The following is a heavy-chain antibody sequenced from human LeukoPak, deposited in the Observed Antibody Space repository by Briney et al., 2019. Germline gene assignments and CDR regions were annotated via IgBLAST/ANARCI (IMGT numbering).Heavy chain of an antibody. J-gene: IGHJ3*01. CDR2: IYQSGGT. CDR1: GASVSSYY. D-gene: IGHD6-13*01. Sequence: SETLSLTCSVSGASVSSYYWSWVRQAPGKGLEWIGQIYQSGGTNYNPSLEGRATISVDTSKKQFSLKLNSVIAADTAVYYCARRGMSSSWYGDALDVWGHGTMVIVS. V-gene: IGHV4-59*02. CDR3: ARRGMSSSWYGDALDV.